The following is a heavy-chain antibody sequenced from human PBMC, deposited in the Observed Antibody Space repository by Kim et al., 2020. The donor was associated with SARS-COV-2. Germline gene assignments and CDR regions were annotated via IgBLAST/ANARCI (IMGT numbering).Heavy chain of an antibody. D-gene: IGHD2-2*03. Sequence: GGSLRLSCAVSGFTCSIYAMSWVRQAPGKGLEWVSAIGGSDQRTFYAASVKGRFTISRDRSKNTLYLHMNSLRADDTAVYYCAKDGYYCDTTGSDPWGQG. J-gene: IGHJ5*02. CDR2: IGGSDQRT. V-gene: IGHV3-23*01. CDR3: AKDGYYCDTTGSDP. CDR1: GFTCSIYA.